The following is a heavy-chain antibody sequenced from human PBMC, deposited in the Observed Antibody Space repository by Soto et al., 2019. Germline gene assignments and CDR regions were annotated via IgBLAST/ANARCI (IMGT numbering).Heavy chain of an antibody. CDR2: IKQDGSEK. CDR1: GFTISSYW. V-gene: IGHV3-7*04. CDR3: ARGIAVTGFHFEY. Sequence: EVQLVESGGGLVQPGGSLRLSCAASGFTISSYWMSWVRQAPGKGLEWVANIKQDGSEKYYVDSVKGRFTISRDNAKNSVCLQLNSLRAEDTAVYYCARGIAVTGFHFEYWGQGTLVTVSS. J-gene: IGHJ4*02. D-gene: IGHD6-19*01.